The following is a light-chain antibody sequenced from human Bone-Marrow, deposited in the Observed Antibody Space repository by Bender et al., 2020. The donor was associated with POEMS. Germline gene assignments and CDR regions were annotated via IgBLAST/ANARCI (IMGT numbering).Light chain of an antibody. J-gene: IGLJ1*01. CDR1: KIGAKS. V-gene: IGLV3-21*02. CDR2: GDT. CDR3: ASHAGDSTYV. Sequence: SSVLTQPPSLSVAPGQTARITCGGNKIGAKSVHWYQQKPGQAPVLVVYGDTDRRSGIPERFSGANSGNTASLTISGLQAEDEGDYHCASHAGDSTYVFGTGTKVTVL.